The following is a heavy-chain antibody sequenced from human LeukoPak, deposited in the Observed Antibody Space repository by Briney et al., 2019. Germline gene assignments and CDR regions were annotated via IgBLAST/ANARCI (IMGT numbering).Heavy chain of an antibody. V-gene: IGHV4-59*01. Sequence: SETLSLTCTFSGGPLRDDYWSWIRQPPGKGLEWIGNIYYSGSTKCNPSLKSRVTISIDTSRNQFSLKLTSVTAADTAVYYCARVPHCSSNSCQAWYDPWGQGTLVTVSS. D-gene: IGHD2-2*01. J-gene: IGHJ5*02. CDR3: ARVPHCSSNSCQAWYDP. CDR1: GGPLRDDY. CDR2: IYYSGST.